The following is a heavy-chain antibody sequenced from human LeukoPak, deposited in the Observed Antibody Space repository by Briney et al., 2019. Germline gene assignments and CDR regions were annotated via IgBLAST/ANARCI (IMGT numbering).Heavy chain of an antibody. CDR3: ARKESAYYYYAMDV. CDR2: ISSSSSYI. D-gene: IGHD5-24*01. Sequence: GGSLRLSCAASGFTFSSYSMNWVRQAPGKGLEWVSSISSSSSYIYYADSVKGRFTISRDNVKNSLYLQMNSLRAEDTAVYYCARKESAYYYYAMDVWGQGTTVTVSS. CDR1: GFTFSSYS. V-gene: IGHV3-21*01. J-gene: IGHJ6*02.